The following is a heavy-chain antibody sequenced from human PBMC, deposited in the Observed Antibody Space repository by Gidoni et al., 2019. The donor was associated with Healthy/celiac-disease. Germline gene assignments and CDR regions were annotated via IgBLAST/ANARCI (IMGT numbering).Heavy chain of an antibody. CDR2: IIPILGIA. D-gene: IGHD1-26*01. J-gene: IGHJ4*02. CDR1: GGTFSTST. V-gene: IGHV1-69*08. Sequence: QVQLVQSGAEVKKSGSPLKVSCTASGGTFSTSTISWVRQAPGQGLEWMGRIIPILGIANYAQKCQGRVTITADKSTSTAYMELSSLRSEDTAVYYCARDRTPVGATRGGPFDYWGQGTLVTVSS. CDR3: ARDRTPVGATRGGPFDY.